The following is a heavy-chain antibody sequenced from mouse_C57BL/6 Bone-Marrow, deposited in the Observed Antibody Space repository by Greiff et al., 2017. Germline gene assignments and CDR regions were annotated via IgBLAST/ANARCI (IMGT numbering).Heavy chain of an antibody. CDR1: GFTFSSYA. J-gene: IGHJ4*01. CDR2: ISDGGSYT. D-gene: IGHD2-4*01. V-gene: IGHV5-4*03. CDR3: ARGGLRRGYYYAMDY. Sequence: EVKLVESGGGLVKPGGSLKLSCAASGFTFSSYAMSWVRQTPEKRLEWVATISDGGSYTYYPDNVKGRFTISSDNAKNNLYLQMSHLKSEDTAMYYCARGGLRRGYYYAMDYWGQGTSVTVSS.